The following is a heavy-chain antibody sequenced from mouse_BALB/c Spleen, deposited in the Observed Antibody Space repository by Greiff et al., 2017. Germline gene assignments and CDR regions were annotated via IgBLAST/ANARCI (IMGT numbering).Heavy chain of an antibody. D-gene: IGHD1-2*01. CDR2: IWSGGST. Sequence: ESGPGLVQPSQSLSITCTVSGFSLTSYGVHWVRQSPGKGLEWLGVIWSGGSTDYNAAFISRLSISKDNSKSQVFFKMNSLQANDTAIYYCARNLHYGYADWFAYWGQGTLVTVSA. CDR3: ARNLHYGYADWFAY. J-gene: IGHJ3*01. CDR1: GFSLTSYG. V-gene: IGHV2-2*02.